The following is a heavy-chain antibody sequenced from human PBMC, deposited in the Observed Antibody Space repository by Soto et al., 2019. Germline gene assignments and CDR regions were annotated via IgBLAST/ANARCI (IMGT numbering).Heavy chain of an antibody. V-gene: IGHV4-31*03. J-gene: IGHJ5*02. CDR2: IYYSGST. Sequence: QVQLQESGPGLVKPSQTLSLTCTVSGGSISSGGYYWSWIRQHPGKGLEWIGYIYYSGSTYYNPSLKSRVTISADTSKNQFSLKLSSVTAADTAVYYCARAAHYSSPFRWFDPWGQGTLVTVSS. CDR3: ARAAHYSSPFRWFDP. D-gene: IGHD6-13*01. CDR1: GGSISSGGYY.